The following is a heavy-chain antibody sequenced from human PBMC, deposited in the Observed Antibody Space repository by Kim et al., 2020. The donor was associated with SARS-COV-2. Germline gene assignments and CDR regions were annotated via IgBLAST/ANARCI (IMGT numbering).Heavy chain of an antibody. Sequence: ASVKVSCNASGYTFTGYYMHWVRQAPGQGLEWMGWINPNSGGTNYAQKFQGRVTMTRDTSISTAYMELSRLRSDDTAVYYCAREESIAARRFDYWGQGTLVTVSS. J-gene: IGHJ4*02. D-gene: IGHD6-6*01. V-gene: IGHV1-2*02. CDR1: GYTFTGYY. CDR3: AREESIAARRFDY. CDR2: INPNSGGT.